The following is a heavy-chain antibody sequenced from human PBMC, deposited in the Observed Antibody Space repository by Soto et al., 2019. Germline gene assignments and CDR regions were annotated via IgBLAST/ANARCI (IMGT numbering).Heavy chain of an antibody. D-gene: IGHD2-8*01. Sequence: VRLVESGGGLVQPGGSLRLSCTTSGFTFSSYGMHWVRQAPGKGLEWVAVISYDGSNKYYADSVKGRFTISRDNSKNTLYLQMNSLRAEDTAVYYCANGYCTNGVCYSIDYWGQGTLVTVSS. CDR1: GFTFSSYG. V-gene: IGHV3-30*18. CDR3: ANGYCTNGVCYSIDY. J-gene: IGHJ4*02. CDR2: ISYDGSNK.